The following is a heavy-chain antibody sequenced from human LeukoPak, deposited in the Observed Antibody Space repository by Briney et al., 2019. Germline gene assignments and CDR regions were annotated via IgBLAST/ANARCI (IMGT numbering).Heavy chain of an antibody. V-gene: IGHV3-30-3*01. Sequence: GRSLRLSCAASGFSFSNYSMHWVRQAPGKGLEWVAVISYDGSDKYYADSVKGRFTISRDNSKNTLYLQMNSLRAEDTAVYYCARTPTSYYYDSSGLNLGFDYWGQGTLVTVSS. D-gene: IGHD3-22*01. J-gene: IGHJ4*02. CDR1: GFSFSNYS. CDR2: ISYDGSDK. CDR3: ARTPTSYYYDSSGLNLGFDY.